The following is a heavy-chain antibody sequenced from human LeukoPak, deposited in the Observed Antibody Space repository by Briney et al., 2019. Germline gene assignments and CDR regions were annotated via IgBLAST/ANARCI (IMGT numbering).Heavy chain of an antibody. CDR2: IRSDGYHT. J-gene: IGHJ4*02. D-gene: IGHD1-26*01. V-gene: IGHV3-30*02. Sequence: GGSLRLSCAVSGFPFSTFWMSWVRRAPGKGLEWVAFIRSDGYHTYYTDSVKGRFIITRDNFKNTLYLQMNSLRLEDMAVYYCAKPSGSGVDYWGRGTRVTVSS. CDR1: GFPFSTFW. CDR3: AKPSGSGVDY.